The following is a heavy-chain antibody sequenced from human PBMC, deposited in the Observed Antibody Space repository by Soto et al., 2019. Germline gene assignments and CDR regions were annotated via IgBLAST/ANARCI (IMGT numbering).Heavy chain of an antibody. CDR2: ISWNSATI. D-gene: IGHD3-10*01. CDR3: AKAVLLPEVMSGGFDS. Sequence: EVQLVESGGGLVQPGRSLRLSCAASGFTFDDYAMHWVRQAPGKGLEWVSGISWNSATIDYADSVKGRFTGARDNAQKSLYLQMNSLRAEDTALYYCAKAVLLPEVMSGGFDSWGQGTLVTVSS. CDR1: GFTFDDYA. J-gene: IGHJ4*02. V-gene: IGHV3-9*01.